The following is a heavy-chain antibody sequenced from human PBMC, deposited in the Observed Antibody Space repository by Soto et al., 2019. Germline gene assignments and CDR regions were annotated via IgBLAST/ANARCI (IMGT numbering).Heavy chain of an antibody. J-gene: IGHJ3*02. V-gene: IGHV4-34*01. CDR1: GGSFSGYY. Sequence: SETLSLTCAVYGGSFSGYYWSWIRQPPGKGLEWIGEINHSGSTNYNPSLKSRVTISVDTSKNQFSLKLSSVTAADTAVYYCTIVVVPESNDAFDIWGRGTMVTVSS. D-gene: IGHD2-2*01. CDR3: TIVVVPESNDAFDI. CDR2: INHSGST.